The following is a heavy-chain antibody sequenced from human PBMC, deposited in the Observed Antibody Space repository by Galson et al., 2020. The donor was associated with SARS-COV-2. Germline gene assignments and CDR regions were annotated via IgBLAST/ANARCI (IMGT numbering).Heavy chain of an antibody. D-gene: IGHD2-15*01. CDR3: ARDRYCSGGSYYYYYGMDV. CDR2: ISAYNGNT. V-gene: IGHV1-18*01. Sequence: ASVKVSCKASGYTFTSYGISWVRQAPGQGLEWMGWISAYNGNTNYAQKLQGRVTMTTDTSTSTAYMELRSLRSDDTAVYYCARDRYCSGGSYYYYYGMDVWGQGTTVTVSS. J-gene: IGHJ6*02. CDR1: GYTFTSYG.